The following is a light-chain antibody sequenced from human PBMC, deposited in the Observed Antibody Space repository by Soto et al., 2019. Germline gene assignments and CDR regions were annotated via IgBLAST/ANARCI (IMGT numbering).Light chain of an antibody. V-gene: IGLV1-47*02. CDR2: SNN. Sequence: QSVLTQPPSASGTPGQTVTISCSGSSSNIGGNSVNWYQQLPLRAPKLLIYSNNQRPSGVPDRFSGSKSGTSASMAISGVRSEDEADYYCAAWDDSLTAWVFGGGTKLTVL. CDR3: AAWDDSLTAWV. J-gene: IGLJ3*02. CDR1: SSNIGGNS.